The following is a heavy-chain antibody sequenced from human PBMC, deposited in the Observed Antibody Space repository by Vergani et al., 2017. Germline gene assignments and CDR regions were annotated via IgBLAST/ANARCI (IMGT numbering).Heavy chain of an antibody. CDR1: GFTVSSNY. J-gene: IGHJ4*02. D-gene: IGHD1-26*01. V-gene: IGHV3-53*01. Sequence: EVQLVESGGGLIQPGGSLRLSCAASGFTVSSNYMIWVRQAAGKGLEWVSVIYSGGSTYYADFVKGRFTISRDNSKNTLYLQMNSLRAEDTAVYYCARGIVGATAVLYYWGQGTLVTVSS. CDR2: IYSGGST. CDR3: ARGIVGATAVLYY.